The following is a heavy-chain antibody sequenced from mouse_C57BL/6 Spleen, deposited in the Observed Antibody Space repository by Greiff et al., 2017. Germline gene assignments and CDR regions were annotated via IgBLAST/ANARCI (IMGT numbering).Heavy chain of an antibody. CDR2: LDPSDSET. CDR3: ARGGLHDWFAY. V-gene: IGHV1-52*01. CDR1: GYTFPSYW. J-gene: IGHJ3*01. Sequence: VQLQQPGAELVRPGSSVKLSCKASGYTFPSYWMQWVKQRPIPGLEWIGNLDPSDSETHYNQKFKDKATLTVDKSSSTAYMHLSSLTSEDSAVYYCARGGLHDWFAYWGQGTLVTVSA.